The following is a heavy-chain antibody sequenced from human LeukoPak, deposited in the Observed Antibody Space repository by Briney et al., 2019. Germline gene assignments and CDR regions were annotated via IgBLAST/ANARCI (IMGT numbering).Heavy chain of an antibody. V-gene: IGHV3-23*01. CDR1: GFIFSSYA. CDR3: AKFSGHPTTNYYMDV. CDR2: IIDTGRTT. Sequence: GGSLRLSCAASGFIFSSYAVSWVRQAPGKGLEWVSGIIDTGRTTYYADSVKGRFTISRDNSKNTLYLQMNSLRAEDTAVYYCAKFSGHPTTNYYMDVWGEGTTVTVSS. J-gene: IGHJ6*03. D-gene: IGHD6-25*01.